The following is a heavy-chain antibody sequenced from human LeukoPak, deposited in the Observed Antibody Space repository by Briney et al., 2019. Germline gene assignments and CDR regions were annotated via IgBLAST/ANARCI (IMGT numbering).Heavy chain of an antibody. Sequence: SETLSLTCAVSGGSISSYYWSWIRQPPGKGLEWIGYIHDSGSTNYNPSLNNPVTFSLDTSKNQFFLKLSSVTAADTAVYYCATYIVGAYNWCDPWGQGTLVTVSS. CDR2: IHDSGST. V-gene: IGHV4-59*01. CDR3: ATYIVGAYNWCDP. CDR1: GGSISSYY. J-gene: IGHJ5*02. D-gene: IGHD1-26*01.